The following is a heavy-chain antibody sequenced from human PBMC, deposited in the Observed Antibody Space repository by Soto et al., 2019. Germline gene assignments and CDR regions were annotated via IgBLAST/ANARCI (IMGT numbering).Heavy chain of an antibody. CDR1: GFTFSSHA. V-gene: IGHV3-23*01. Sequence: GXSLRLACAVSGFTFSSHALSWVRQAPVDGLECVSSITGSGDSTYYADSVKGRFTISRDKSKSTLYLQMNSLRAEDTAVYYCAKDLQFSGWLSAQTFDYWGQGTQVTVSS. J-gene: IGHJ4*02. CDR3: AKDLQFSGWLSAQTFDY. CDR2: ITGSGDST. D-gene: IGHD6-19*01.